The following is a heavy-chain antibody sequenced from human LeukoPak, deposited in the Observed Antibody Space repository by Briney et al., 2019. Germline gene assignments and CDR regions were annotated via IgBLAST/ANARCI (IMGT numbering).Heavy chain of an antibody. Sequence: PSETLSLTCTVSGDSISSSSSYWGWIRQPPGKGLEWIGEINHSGSTNYNPSLKSRVTISVDTSKNQFSLKLSSVTAADTAVYYCARVSGESYYGSGSYYRGYFDYWGQGTLVTVSS. D-gene: IGHD3-10*01. CDR1: GDSISSSSSY. CDR3: ARVSGESYYGSGSYYRGYFDY. J-gene: IGHJ4*02. V-gene: IGHV4-39*07. CDR2: INHSGST.